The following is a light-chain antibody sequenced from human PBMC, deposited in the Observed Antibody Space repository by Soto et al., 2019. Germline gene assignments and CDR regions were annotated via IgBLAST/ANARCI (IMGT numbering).Light chain of an antibody. Sequence: EIVLTQSPRTLSLSPGERATLSCRASHTISSSYLAWYQQKPGQAPRLLMYGISRRATGIPDRFSGSGSGTDVTLTITRLEPEDFAVYYCQQYVTSSPRTFGQGTKVEIK. J-gene: IGKJ1*01. CDR2: GIS. V-gene: IGKV3-20*01. CDR1: HTISSSY. CDR3: QQYVTSSPRT.